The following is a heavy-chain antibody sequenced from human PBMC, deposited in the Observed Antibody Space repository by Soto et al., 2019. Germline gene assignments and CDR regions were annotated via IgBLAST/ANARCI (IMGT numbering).Heavy chain of an antibody. D-gene: IGHD5-12*01. V-gene: IGHV3-64D*08. J-gene: IGHJ4*02. CDR3: VKGAGWLQDVDY. CDR1: GFILNDNP. CDR2: IRANGDST. Sequence: EVQLVESGGGLVQPGGALRLSCSASGFILNDNPMYWVRQAPGKGREYVSLIRANGDSTHYAESVKGRFSISRDNSKNTLYLQMSSLRAEDTAVYYCVKGAGWLQDVDYWGQGTLVTVSS.